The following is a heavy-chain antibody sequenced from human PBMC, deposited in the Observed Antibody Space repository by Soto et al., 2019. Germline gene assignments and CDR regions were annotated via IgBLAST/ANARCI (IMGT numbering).Heavy chain of an antibody. CDR1: GFTFDDYA. D-gene: IGHD2-15*01. J-gene: IGHJ3*02. CDR3: AKVVGGYCSGGSCYLDAFDI. V-gene: IGHV3-9*01. Sequence: GGSLRLSCAASGFTFDDYAMHWVRQAPGKGLECVSGISWNSGSIGYADSVKGRFTISRDNAKNSLYLQMNSLRAEDTALYYCAKVVGGYCSGGSCYLDAFDIWGQGTMVTVSS. CDR2: ISWNSGSI.